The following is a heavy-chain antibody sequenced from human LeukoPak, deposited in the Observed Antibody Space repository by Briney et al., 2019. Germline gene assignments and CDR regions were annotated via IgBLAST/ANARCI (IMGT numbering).Heavy chain of an antibody. CDR1: GYTFTSYD. D-gene: IGHD6-13*01. Sequence: GGPVKVSCKASGYTFTSYDINWVRQATGQGLEWMGWMNPNSGNTGYAQKFQGRVTITRNTSISTAHMELSSLRSEDTAVYYCARVCRIAAAGTGDWFDPWGQGTLVTVSS. CDR3: ARVCRIAAAGTGDWFDP. V-gene: IGHV1-8*03. CDR2: MNPNSGNT. J-gene: IGHJ5*02.